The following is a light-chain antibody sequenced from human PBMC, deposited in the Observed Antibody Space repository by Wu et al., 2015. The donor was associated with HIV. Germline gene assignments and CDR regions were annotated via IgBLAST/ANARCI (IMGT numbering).Light chain of an antibody. Sequence: EVVLTQSPATLSLSPGERATLSCRASQSVSNYLAWYQQKPGQAPRLLIYDASNRATGIPARFSGSGSGTDFTLTISSLEPEDFAVYYCQHYGSSPYRFGQGTKLEIK. J-gene: IGKJ2*03. V-gene: IGKV3-11*01. CDR3: QHYGSSPYR. CDR1: QSVSNY. CDR2: DAS.